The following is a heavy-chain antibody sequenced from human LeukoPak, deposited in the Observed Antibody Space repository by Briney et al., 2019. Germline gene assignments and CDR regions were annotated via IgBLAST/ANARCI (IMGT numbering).Heavy chain of an antibody. Sequence: KPSETLSLTCNVSGGSISSSSYYWGWIRQPPGKGLEWIGSIYYSGSTYYNPSLKSRVTISVDTSKNQFSLKLSSVTAADTAVYYCARLPIGDYYFDYWGQGTLVTVSS. V-gene: IGHV4-39*01. CDR1: GGSISSSSYY. J-gene: IGHJ4*02. CDR2: IYYSGST. CDR3: ARLPIGDYYFDY. D-gene: IGHD4-17*01.